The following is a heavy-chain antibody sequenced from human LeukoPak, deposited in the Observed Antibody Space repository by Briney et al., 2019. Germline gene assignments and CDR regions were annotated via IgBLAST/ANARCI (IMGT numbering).Heavy chain of an antibody. CDR1: GITLSNYG. CDR2: ISDSGGRT. D-gene: IGHD3-10*01. J-gene: IGHJ4*02. Sequence: WGSLRLSCAVSGITLSNYGMSWVRQAPGKGLEWVAGISDSGGRTNYADSVKGRFNISRDNPKNTIYLQMNSLRAEDTAVYFCAKRGVVIRXILVGFHKEAYYFDSWGQGALVTVSS. V-gene: IGHV3-23*01. CDR3: AKRGVVIRXILVGFHKEAYYFDS.